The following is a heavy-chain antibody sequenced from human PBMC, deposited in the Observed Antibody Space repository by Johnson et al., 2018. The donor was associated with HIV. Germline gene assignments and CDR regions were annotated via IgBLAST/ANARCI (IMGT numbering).Heavy chain of an antibody. Sequence: VQLVESGGGVVQPGGSLRLSCAASGFTFSTFGMHWVRQAPGKGLEWVSRINSDGSSTSYADSVKGRFTISRDNGKNTLYLQMNSLSAEDTAVYYCARGKKQWLDEDAFDIWGQGTMVTVSS. CDR2: INSDGSST. CDR1: GFTFSTFG. J-gene: IGHJ3*02. D-gene: IGHD6-19*01. V-gene: IGHV3-74*02. CDR3: ARGKKQWLDEDAFDI.